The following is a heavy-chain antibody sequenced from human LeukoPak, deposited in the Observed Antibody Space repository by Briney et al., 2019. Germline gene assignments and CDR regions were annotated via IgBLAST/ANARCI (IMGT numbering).Heavy chain of an antibody. D-gene: IGHD1-1*01. CDR3: ARGSAWYTRVYYYYMDV. Sequence: ASVKVSCKASGYTFTGYYMHWVRQAPGQGLEWMGWINPNSGGTNYAQKFQGRVTMTRDTSISTAYMELSRLRPDDTAVYYCARGSAWYTRVYYYYMDVWGKGTTVTVSS. CDR2: INPNSGGT. J-gene: IGHJ6*03. CDR1: GYTFTGYY. V-gene: IGHV1-2*02.